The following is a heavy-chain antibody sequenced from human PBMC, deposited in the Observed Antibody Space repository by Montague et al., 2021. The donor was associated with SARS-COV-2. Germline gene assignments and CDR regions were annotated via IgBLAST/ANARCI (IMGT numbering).Heavy chain of an antibody. CDR1: GGSISSYY. D-gene: IGHD7-27*01. J-gene: IGHJ5*02. Sequence: SETLSLTCTVSGGSISSYYWSWIRQPPGKGLEWIGYMSYSGTTNYNPSLRSRLTMSIDTSKDQLSLKLSSLTAADAAVYYCARGRDQLGWFDPWGQGTPVTVS. CDR3: ARGRDQLGWFDP. V-gene: IGHV4-59*01. CDR2: MSYSGTT.